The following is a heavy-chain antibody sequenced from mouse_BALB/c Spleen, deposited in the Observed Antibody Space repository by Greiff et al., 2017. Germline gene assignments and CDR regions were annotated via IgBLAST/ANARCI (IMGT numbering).Heavy chain of an antibody. CDR2: IYPGSGNT. CDR1: GYAFTNYW. Sequence: VHLVESGAELVRPGTSVKISCKASGYAFTNYWLGWVKQRPGHGLEWIGDIYPGSGNTYYNEKFKGKATLTADKSSSTAYMQLSSLTSEDSAVYFCAREMGESFFDYWGQGTTLTVSS. CDR3: AREMGESFFDY. D-gene: IGHD2-13*01. J-gene: IGHJ2*01. V-gene: IGHV1-63*01.